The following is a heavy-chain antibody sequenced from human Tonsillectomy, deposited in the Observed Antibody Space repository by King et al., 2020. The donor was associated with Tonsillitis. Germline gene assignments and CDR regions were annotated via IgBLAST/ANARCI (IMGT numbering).Heavy chain of an antibody. D-gene: IGHD3-10*01. CDR3: ARDGGPMTMVRGVGHWLDP. CDR1: GGTFSSYA. V-gene: IGHV1-69*01. Sequence: VQLVESGAEVKKPGSSVKVSCKASGGTFSSYAISWVRQAPGQGLEWMGGIIPIFGTANYAQTFQGRVTITADESTSTAYMELRSLRSEDTAVYYCARDGGPMTMVRGVGHWLDPGGQGTLVTVSS. CDR2: IIPIFGTA. J-gene: IGHJ5*02.